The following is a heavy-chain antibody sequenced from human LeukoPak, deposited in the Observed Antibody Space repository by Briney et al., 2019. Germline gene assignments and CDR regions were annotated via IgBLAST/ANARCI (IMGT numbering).Heavy chain of an antibody. D-gene: IGHD2-8*01. CDR1: GFTVSSNY. J-gene: IGHJ5*02. CDR3: ARASDGPFDP. CDR2: IYSGGST. V-gene: IGHV3-53*04. Sequence: PGGSLRLSCAASGFTVSSNYMSWVRQAPGKGLEWVSVIYSGGSTYYADSVKGRFTISRHKSKNTLYLQMNSLRAEDTAVYYCARASDGPFDPWGQGTLVTVSS.